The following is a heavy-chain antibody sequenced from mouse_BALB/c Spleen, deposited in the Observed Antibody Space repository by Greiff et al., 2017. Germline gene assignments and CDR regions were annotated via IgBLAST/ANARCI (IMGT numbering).Heavy chain of an antibody. CDR1: GFTFSSYG. CDR3: ARDGGYYDYFYYAMDY. D-gene: IGHD2-4*01. CDR2: INSNGGST. J-gene: IGHJ4*01. V-gene: IGHV5-6-3*01. Sequence: EVKLQESGGGLVQPGGSLKLSCAASGFTFSSYGMSWVRQTPDKRLELVATINSNGGSTYYPDSVKGRFTISRDNAKNTLYLQMSSLKSEDTAMYYCARDGGYYDYFYYAMDYWGQGTSVTVSS.